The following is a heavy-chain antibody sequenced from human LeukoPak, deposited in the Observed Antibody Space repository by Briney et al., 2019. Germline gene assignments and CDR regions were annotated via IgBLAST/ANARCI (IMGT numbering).Heavy chain of an antibody. V-gene: IGHV4-30-2*01. Sequence: SETLSLTCTVSGGSLSSGGYYWSWLRQPPGKGLEWIGYIYHSGSTYYNPSLKSRVTISVDRSKNQFSLKLSSVTAADTAVYYCAREHMVRGVNYWGQGTLVTVSS. CDR2: IYHSGST. CDR3: AREHMVRGVNY. D-gene: IGHD3-10*01. J-gene: IGHJ4*02. CDR1: GGSLSSGGYY.